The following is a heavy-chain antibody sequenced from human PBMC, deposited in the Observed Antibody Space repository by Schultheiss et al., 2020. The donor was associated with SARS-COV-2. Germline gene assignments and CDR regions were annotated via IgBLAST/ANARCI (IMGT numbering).Heavy chain of an antibody. D-gene: IGHD3-22*01. Sequence: SQTLSLTCAVSGYSISSGYYWGWIRQPPGKGLEWVSSIYHSGSTYYNPSLKSRVTISVDTSKNQFSLKLSSVTAADTAVYYCARRRYDSSGLYAFDIWGQGTMVTVSS. V-gene: IGHV4-38-2*01. J-gene: IGHJ3*02. CDR3: ARRRYDSSGLYAFDI. CDR2: IYHSGST. CDR1: GYSISSGYY.